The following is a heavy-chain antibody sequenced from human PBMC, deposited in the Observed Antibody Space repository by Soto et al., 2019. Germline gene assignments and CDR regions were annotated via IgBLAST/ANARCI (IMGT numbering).Heavy chain of an antibody. Sequence: GESLKISCKGSGYSFTTYWMSWVRQMPGKGLEWMGRIDPSDSYINYSPSFQGHVIISADKSINTAYLQWRRLKAPDTAMYYCARHRVLRYFDWPGWGQGTLVTVSS. CDR2: IDPSDSYI. CDR1: GYSFTTYW. CDR3: ARHRVLRYFDWPG. D-gene: IGHD3-9*01. V-gene: IGHV5-10-1*01. J-gene: IGHJ4*02.